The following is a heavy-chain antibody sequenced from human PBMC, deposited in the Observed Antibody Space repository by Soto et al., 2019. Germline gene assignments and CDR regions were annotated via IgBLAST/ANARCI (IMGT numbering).Heavy chain of an antibody. V-gene: IGHV2-5*02. D-gene: IGHD1-26*01. CDR2: IYWDDAK. CDR3: AHAYGGRSLY. J-gene: IGHJ4*02. CDR1: GFSLSTSRVG. Sequence: QITLKESGPTLVKPTQTLTLTCTFSGFSLSTSRVGVGWIRQPPGKALEWLAVIYWDDAKTYRPSLKRRLTNTKDTSKNQVALTMTNMDPVDTATYYCAHAYGGRSLYWGQGTQVTVSS.